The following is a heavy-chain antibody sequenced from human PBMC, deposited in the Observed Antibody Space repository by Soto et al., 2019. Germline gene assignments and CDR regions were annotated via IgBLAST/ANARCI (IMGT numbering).Heavy chain of an antibody. CDR1: GYTFSNFW. J-gene: IGHJ4*02. CDR2: IYPGDHET. Sequence: PXDSLTLSCQCSGYTFSNFWIGWVRQLPGQGLEWMGIIYPGDHETRYSPSFLGKVTISAETSINTAYLQWSSLEASDSAFYFCARSPRSSPYFDFWGQGALVTVSS. CDR3: ARSPRSSPYFDF. D-gene: IGHD6-13*01. V-gene: IGHV5-51*01.